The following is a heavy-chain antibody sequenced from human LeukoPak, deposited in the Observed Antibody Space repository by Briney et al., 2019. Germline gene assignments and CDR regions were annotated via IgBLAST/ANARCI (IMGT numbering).Heavy chain of an antibody. J-gene: IGHJ4*02. D-gene: IGHD3-16*02. Sequence: PGGSLRLSCAASGFTFSSYGMLWVRQAPGKGLQWVALMSSDGSNTFYSDSVRGRFTISRDNSKNILYLEMNSLRAEDTAVYFCTRDKTGIVIDPFPRVMWHWGQGTLVTVSS. V-gene: IGHV3-30*03. CDR1: GFTFSSYG. CDR2: MSSDGSNT. CDR3: TRDKTGIVIDPFPRVMWH.